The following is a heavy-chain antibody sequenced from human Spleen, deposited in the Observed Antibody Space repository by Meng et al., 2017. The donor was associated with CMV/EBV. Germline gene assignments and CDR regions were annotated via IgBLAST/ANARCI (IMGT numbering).Heavy chain of an antibody. CDR2: INAKNGGT. D-gene: IGHD5-18*01. J-gene: IGHJ4*02. CDR3: AREMDTGMVPDY. Sequence: ASVKVSCKASGYTLTDYYMHWVRQAPGQGLEWLGWINAKNGGTNYAQKFQGRVTMTRDTSISTAYMELSGLRSDDTAVYYCAREMDTGMVPDYWGQGTLVTVSS. CDR1: GYTLTDYY. V-gene: IGHV1-2*02.